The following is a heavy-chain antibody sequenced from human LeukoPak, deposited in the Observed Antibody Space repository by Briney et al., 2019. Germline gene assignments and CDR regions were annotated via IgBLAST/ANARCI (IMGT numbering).Heavy chain of an antibody. CDR3: ARVHFYDSSGYSLINP. V-gene: IGHV1-2*02. J-gene: IGHJ4*02. Sequence: ASLKLSCKASGYTFTDYYMHWVRQAPGQGLEWMGWINPNSGGTNYAQKFQGGVTMTRDTSISTAYMELSRLKSDDTAVYYCARVHFYDSSGYSLINPWGQGTLVTVSS. D-gene: IGHD3-22*01. CDR2: INPNSGGT. CDR1: GYTFTDYY.